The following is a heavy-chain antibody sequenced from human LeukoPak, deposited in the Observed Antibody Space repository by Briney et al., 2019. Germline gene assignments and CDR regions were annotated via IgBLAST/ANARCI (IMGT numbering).Heavy chain of an antibody. J-gene: IGHJ4*02. CDR3: ARGFGSGSYSDY. CDR1: GFTFSSYW. CDR2: VNSDGSST. V-gene: IGHV3-74*01. Sequence: GGSLRLSCGASGFTFSSYWMHWVRQAPGKGLVWVSRVNSDGSSTSYADSVKGRFTISRDNAKNTVYLQMNSLRAEDTAAYYCARGFGSGSYSDYWGQGTLVTVSS. D-gene: IGHD3-10*01.